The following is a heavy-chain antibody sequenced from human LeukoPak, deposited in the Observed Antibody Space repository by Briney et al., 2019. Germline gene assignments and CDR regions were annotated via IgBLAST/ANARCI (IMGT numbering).Heavy chain of an antibody. CDR3: AKRGQYTNTAADY. Sequence: GGSLRLSCAASGFTVSSNYMSWVRQAPGKGLEWVSGISGSGGNTYYADSVKGRFTISRDNSKNTLYLQMNSLRAEDTAVYYCAKRGQYTNTAADYWGQGTLVTVSS. J-gene: IGHJ4*02. CDR1: GFTVSSNY. CDR2: ISGSGGNT. V-gene: IGHV3-23*01. D-gene: IGHD2-2*02.